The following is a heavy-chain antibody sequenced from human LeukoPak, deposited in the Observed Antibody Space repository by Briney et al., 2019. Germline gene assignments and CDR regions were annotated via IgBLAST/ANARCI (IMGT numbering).Heavy chain of an antibody. V-gene: IGHV3-30*03. CDR2: IALDGSYF. D-gene: IGHD3-10*01. CDR1: RFTFSKYG. J-gene: IGHJ6*02. CDR3: ARGDYYYGMDV. Sequence: PGRSLRLSCEALRFTFSKYGMFWVRQAPGKGQEWVAVIALDGSYFYYADSVKGRFTISRDNSKNTLYLDMNNLRPDDTAKYYCARGDYYYGMDVWGQGTTVTVSS.